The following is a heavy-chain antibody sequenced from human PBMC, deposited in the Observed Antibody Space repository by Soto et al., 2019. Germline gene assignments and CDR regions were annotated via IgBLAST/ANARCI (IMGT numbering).Heavy chain of an antibody. CDR2: INHSGST. CDR1: GESFSAYY. D-gene: IGHD3-16*01. J-gene: IGHJ6*02. V-gene: IGHV4-34*01. CDR3: ARHNGPLYVGYYYDMDV. Sequence: SETLSLTCAVYGESFSAYYWTWIRQPPGKGLEWIGEINHSGSTKYNPSLRSRVTVSVDTSKHQFSLKLSSVTAADTAVYYCARHNGPLYVGYYYDMDVWGQGTTVTVSS.